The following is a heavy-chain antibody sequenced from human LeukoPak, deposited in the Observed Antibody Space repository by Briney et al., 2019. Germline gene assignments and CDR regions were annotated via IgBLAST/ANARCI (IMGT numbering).Heavy chain of an antibody. D-gene: IGHD2-2*01. V-gene: IGHV3-30-3*01. CDR2: ISYDGSNK. Sequence: GGSLRLSCEASGFTFSSYAMHWVRQAPGKGLEWVAVISYDGSNKYYADSVKGRFTISRDNSKNTLYLQMNSLRAEDTAVYYCAREEDIVVVPAAYFDYWGQGTLVTVSS. CDR1: GFTFSSYA. CDR3: AREEDIVVVPAAYFDY. J-gene: IGHJ4*02.